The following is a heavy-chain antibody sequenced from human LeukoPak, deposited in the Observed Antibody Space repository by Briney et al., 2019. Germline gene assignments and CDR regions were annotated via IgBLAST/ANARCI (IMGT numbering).Heavy chain of an antibody. Sequence: PSETLSLTXAVYGGSFGGYYWSWIRQSPGKGLEWIGEINHSGSTNYNPSLKSRVTISVDTSKNQFSLKLSSVTAADTAVYYCARVRGYDYVWGSYKAPYYFDYWGQGTLVTVSS. D-gene: IGHD3-16*01. J-gene: IGHJ4*02. V-gene: IGHV4-34*01. CDR2: INHSGST. CDR3: ARVRGYDYVWGSYKAPYYFDY. CDR1: GGSFGGYY.